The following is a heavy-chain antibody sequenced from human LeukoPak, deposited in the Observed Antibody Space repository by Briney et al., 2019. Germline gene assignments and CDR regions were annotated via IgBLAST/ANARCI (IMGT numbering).Heavy chain of an antibody. D-gene: IGHD2-21*02. CDR3: ARAALLRGDTGYYYYMDV. J-gene: IGHJ6*03. CDR2: NYYSGST. V-gene: IGHV4-39*07. CDR1: GGSISSSSYY. Sequence: SETLSLTCTVSGGSISSSSYYWGWVRQPPGKGLEWIGSNYYSGSTYYNPSLKSRVTISVDTSKNQFSLKLSCVTAADTAVYYCARAALLRGDTGYYYYMDVWGKGTTVTVSS.